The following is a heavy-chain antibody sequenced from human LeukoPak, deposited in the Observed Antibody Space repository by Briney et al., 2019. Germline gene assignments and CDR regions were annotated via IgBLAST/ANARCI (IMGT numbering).Heavy chain of an antibody. D-gene: IGHD3-22*01. CDR3: AKDGYYDSSGSPTGYFDY. V-gene: IGHV3-23*01. J-gene: IGHJ4*02. CDR2: ISGSGGST. Sequence: GGSLRLSCAASGFTFSSYAMSWVRQAPGKGLEWVSAISGSGGSTYYADSVKGRFTISRDNSKNTLYLQMNSLRAEDTAVYYCAKDGYYDSSGSPTGYFDYWGQGTLVTVSS. CDR1: GFTFSSYA.